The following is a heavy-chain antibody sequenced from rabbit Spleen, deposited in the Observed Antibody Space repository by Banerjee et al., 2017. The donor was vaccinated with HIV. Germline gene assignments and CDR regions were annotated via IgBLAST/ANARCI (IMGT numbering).Heavy chain of an antibody. V-gene: IGHV1S47*01. Sequence: LEESGGGLVQPGGSLTLSCKASGIDFSSFGISWVRQAPGKGLEWIAYIYPNWDNKDYANWVNGRFTISLDNAQNTVFLQMTSLTAADRATYFCARDLVGVIGWNFYLWGQGTLVTVS. CDR3: ARDLVGVIGWNFYL. J-gene: IGHJ4*01. CDR2: IYPNWDNK. CDR1: GIDFSSFG. D-gene: IGHD5-1*01.